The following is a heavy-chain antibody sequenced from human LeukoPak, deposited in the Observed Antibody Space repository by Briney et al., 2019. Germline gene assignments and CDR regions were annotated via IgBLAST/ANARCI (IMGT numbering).Heavy chain of an antibody. J-gene: IGHJ6*03. CDR1: GYTFTSYA. Sequence: ASVTVSCTASGYTFTSYAMNWVRQAPGQGLEWMGWINTNTGNPTYAQGFTGRFVFSLDTSVSTAYLQISSLKAEDTAVYYCASPGSDYYYYYMDVWGKGTTVTVSS. V-gene: IGHV7-4-1*02. CDR2: INTNTGNP. D-gene: IGHD2-15*01. CDR3: ASPGSDYYYYYMDV.